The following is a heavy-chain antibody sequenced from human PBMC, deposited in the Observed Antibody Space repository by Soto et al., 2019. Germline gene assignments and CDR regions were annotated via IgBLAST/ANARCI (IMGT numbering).Heavy chain of an antibody. J-gene: IGHJ2*01. V-gene: IGHV4-34*01. Sequence: QVQLQQWGAGPLRPLETLSLTCGVSGGSFSGYYWAWIRQSPGKGLEWIGEINDRGSINYNPSLKSRVRISVDTSTNHYSLQLRSVPAADTAVYYCARESHDILTGPPWVWYFDLWGRGTLVTVSS. CDR3: ARESHDILTGPPWVWYFDL. CDR2: INDRGSI. D-gene: IGHD3-9*01. CDR1: GGSFSGYY.